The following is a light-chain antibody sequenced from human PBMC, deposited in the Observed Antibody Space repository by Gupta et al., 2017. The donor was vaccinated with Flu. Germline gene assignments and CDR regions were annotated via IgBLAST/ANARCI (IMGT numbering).Light chain of an antibody. J-gene: IGKJ2*01. CDR2: AAS. CDR1: QSVRNRY. V-gene: IGKV3-20*01. Sequence: EIVLTQSPGTLSLSPGERATLSCRASQSVRNRYLAWYQQKPGQAPRLFIYAASGRATGIPDRFSGSGSGTDSTLTISRLEPEDFAVYYCQQEGSSPYTFGQGTKLEIK. CDR3: QQEGSSPYT.